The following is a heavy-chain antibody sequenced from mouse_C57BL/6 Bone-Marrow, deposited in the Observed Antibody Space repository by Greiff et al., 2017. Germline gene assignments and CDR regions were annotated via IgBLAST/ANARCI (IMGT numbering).Heavy chain of an antibody. V-gene: IGHV5-12*01. Sequence: DVHLVESGGGLVQPGGSLKLSCAASGFTFSDYYMYWVRQTPEKRLEWVAYISNGGGSTYYPDTVKGRFTISRDNAKNTLYLQMSRLKSEDTAMYYCARHGIYDGYYVGWYFDVWGTGTTVTVSS. CDR3: ARHGIYDGYYVGWYFDV. CDR1: GFTFSDYY. CDR2: ISNGGGST. J-gene: IGHJ1*03. D-gene: IGHD2-3*01.